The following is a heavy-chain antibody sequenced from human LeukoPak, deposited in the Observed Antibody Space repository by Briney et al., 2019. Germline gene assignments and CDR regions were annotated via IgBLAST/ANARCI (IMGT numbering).Heavy chain of an antibody. D-gene: IGHD3-22*01. Sequence: PGGSLRLSCAASGFTFSSYAMHWVRQAPGKGLEWVAVISYDGSNKYYADSVKGRFTISRDNSKNTLYLQMNSLRAEDTAVYYCAKDSSGYSDYWGQGTLVTVSS. V-gene: IGHV3-30*04. J-gene: IGHJ4*02. CDR2: ISYDGSNK. CDR1: GFTFSSYA. CDR3: AKDSSGYSDY.